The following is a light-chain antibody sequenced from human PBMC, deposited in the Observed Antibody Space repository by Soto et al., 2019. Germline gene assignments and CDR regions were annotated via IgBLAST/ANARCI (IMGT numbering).Light chain of an antibody. CDR2: DVS. J-gene: IGLJ1*01. Sequence: QSVLTQPRSVSGSPGQSVTITCTFSSSGVGRYEYVSWYQQPPGKVPKLIIYDVSERPAGVPDRFSGSKSGNTASLTISGLQAEDEADYSCCSFAGSYTYVFGGGTKVTVL. CDR3: CSFAGSYTYV. V-gene: IGLV2-11*01. CDR1: SSGVGRYEY.